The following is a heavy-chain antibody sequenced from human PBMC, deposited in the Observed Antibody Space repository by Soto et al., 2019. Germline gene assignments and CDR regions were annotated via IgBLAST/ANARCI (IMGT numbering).Heavy chain of an antibody. J-gene: IGHJ6*02. V-gene: IGHV3-23*01. CDR2: ISRSGDIT. Sequence: EVQLLESGGALAQPGGSLRLSCAASGSTFSAFCMNWVRQAPGKGLEWVSAISRSGDITYYADSVKGRFTNSRDNSKNTLYLEMNSLTGDDTAVYYCAKGGFWVHYGMDVWGQGTTVIVSS. CDR3: AKGGFWVHYGMDV. D-gene: IGHD2-15*01. CDR1: GSTFSAFC.